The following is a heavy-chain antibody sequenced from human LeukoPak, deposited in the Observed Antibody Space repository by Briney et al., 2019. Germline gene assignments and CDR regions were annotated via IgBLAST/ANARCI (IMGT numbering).Heavy chain of an antibody. D-gene: IGHD4-17*01. J-gene: IGHJ6*03. Sequence: GGSLRLSCAASGFSFRTYSMNWVRQAPGKGLEWVAVISYDGSNKYYADSVKGRFTISRDNSKNTLYLQMNSLRAEDTAVYYCARDGTVTPLYYYYYMDVWGKGTTVTVSS. V-gene: IGHV3-30*03. CDR3: ARDGTVTPLYYYYYMDV. CDR1: GFSFRTYS. CDR2: ISYDGSNK.